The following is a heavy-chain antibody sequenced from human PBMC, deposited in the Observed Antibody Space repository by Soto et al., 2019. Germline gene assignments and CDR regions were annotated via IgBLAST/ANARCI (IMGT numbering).Heavy chain of an antibody. Sequence: QVQLVESGGGLVKPGGSLRLSCAASGFTFSDYYMSWIRQAPGKGLEWVSYISSSSSYTNYADSVKGRFTISRDNEKNSLYLRRNSLRAEHTAVYYCASCSSSCQLVTLYFDYWGQGTLVTVSS. CDR2: ISSSSSYT. D-gene: IGHD6-13*01. CDR3: ASCSSSCQLVTLYFDY. J-gene: IGHJ4*02. V-gene: IGHV3-11*05. CDR1: GFTFSDYY.